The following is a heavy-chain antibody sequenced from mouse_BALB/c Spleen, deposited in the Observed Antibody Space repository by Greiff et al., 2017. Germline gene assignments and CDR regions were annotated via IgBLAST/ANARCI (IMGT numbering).Heavy chain of an antibody. CDR2: IYPGDGDT. J-gene: IGHJ3*01. V-gene: IGHV1-82*01. CDR3: ARMDGNYGFAY. D-gene: IGHD2-1*01. CDR1: GYAFSSSW. Sequence: QVQLQQSGPELVKPGASVKISCKASGYAFSSSWMNWVKQRPGQGLEWIGRIYPGDGDTNYNGKFKGKATLTADKSSSTAYMQLSSLTSVDSAVYFCARMDGNYGFAYWGQGTLVTVSA.